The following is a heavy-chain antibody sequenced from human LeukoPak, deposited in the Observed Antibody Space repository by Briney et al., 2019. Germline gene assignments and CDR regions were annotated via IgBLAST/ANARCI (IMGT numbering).Heavy chain of an antibody. D-gene: IGHD3-22*01. CDR3: ARISGGYYYFDY. CDR1: GFSLNTTRMR. CDR2: IDWDDDK. V-gene: IGHV2-70*04. J-gene: IGHJ4*02. Sequence: FGPTLVKSTQTLTLTCTFSGFSLNTTRMRVSWIRQPPGKALEWLARIDWDDDKFYGPFLKTRLTISKDTSKNQVVLTMTNMAPVDTATYYCARISGGYYYFDYRGQGTLVTVS.